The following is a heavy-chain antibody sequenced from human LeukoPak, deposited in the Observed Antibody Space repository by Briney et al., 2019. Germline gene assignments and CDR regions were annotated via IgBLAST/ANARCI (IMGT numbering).Heavy chain of an antibody. CDR2: TYYSGST. V-gene: IGHV4-59*01. D-gene: IGHD3-22*01. CDR3: ARQGLYDSRGYTLYFQH. Sequence: PSETLSLTCTVAGGSISTYYWSWIRPPPGKGLEWIGYTYYSGSTNYNPSLKSRVTISGDTSKNQFSLKLSSVTAADTAVYYCARQGLYDSRGYTLYFQHWGQGTLVTVSS. CDR1: GGSISTYY. J-gene: IGHJ1*01.